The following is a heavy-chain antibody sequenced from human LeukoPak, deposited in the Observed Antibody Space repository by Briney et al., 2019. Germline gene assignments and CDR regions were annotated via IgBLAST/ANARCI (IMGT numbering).Heavy chain of an antibody. D-gene: IGHD3-9*01. CDR3: AKTRIRYFDWLLPDDAFDI. Sequence: PGGSLRLSCAASGFTFSSYGMSWVRQAPGKGLEWVSAISGSGGSTYYADSVKGRFTISRDNSKNTLYLQMNSLRAEDTAVYYCAKTRIRYFDWLLPDDAFDIWGQGTMVTVSS. CDR1: GFTFSSYG. V-gene: IGHV3-23*01. CDR2: ISGSGGST. J-gene: IGHJ3*02.